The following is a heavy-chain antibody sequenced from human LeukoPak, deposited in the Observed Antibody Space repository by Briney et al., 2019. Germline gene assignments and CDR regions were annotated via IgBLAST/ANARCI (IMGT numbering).Heavy chain of an antibody. CDR3: ARHHIVVVPAAMDWFDP. D-gene: IGHD2-2*01. CDR2: IYYSGST. J-gene: IGHJ5*02. V-gene: IGHV4-38-2*01. Sequence: PSETLSLTCAVSGYSISSGYYWGWIRQPPGKGLEWIGSIYYSGSTYYNPSLKSRVTISVDTSKNQFSLKLSSVTAADTAVYYCARHHIVVVPAAMDWFDPWGQGTLVTVSS. CDR1: GYSISSGYY.